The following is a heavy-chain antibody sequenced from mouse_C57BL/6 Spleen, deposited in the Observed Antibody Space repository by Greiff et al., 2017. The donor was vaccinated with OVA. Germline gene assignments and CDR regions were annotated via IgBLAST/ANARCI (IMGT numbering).Heavy chain of an antibody. Sequence: QVQLQQSGAELVRPGTSVKVSCKASGYAFTNYLIEWVKQRPGQGLEWIGVINPGSGGTNYNEKFKGKATLTADKSSSTAYMQLSSLTSEDSAVYFCARAGGYSNYEDYAMDYWGQGTSVTVSS. CDR2: INPGSGGT. V-gene: IGHV1-54*01. CDR3: ARAGGYSNYEDYAMDY. CDR1: GYAFTNYL. D-gene: IGHD2-5*01. J-gene: IGHJ4*01.